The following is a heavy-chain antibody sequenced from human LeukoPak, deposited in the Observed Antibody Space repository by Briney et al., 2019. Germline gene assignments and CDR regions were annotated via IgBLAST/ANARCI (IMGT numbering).Heavy chain of an antibody. V-gene: IGHV3-15*01. CDR1: GFTFSSYW. CDR3: TTSYYGDYDDY. Sequence: GGSLRLSCATSGFTFSSYWMSWVRQAPGKGLEWVGRIKSKTDGGTTDYAAPVKGRFTISRDDSKNTLYLQMNSLKTEDTAVYYCTTSYYGDYDDYWGQGTLVTVSS. J-gene: IGHJ4*02. CDR2: IKSKTDGGTT. D-gene: IGHD4-17*01.